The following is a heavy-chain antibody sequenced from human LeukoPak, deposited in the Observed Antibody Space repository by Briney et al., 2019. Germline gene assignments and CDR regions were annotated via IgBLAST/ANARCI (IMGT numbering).Heavy chain of an antibody. CDR1: GGSISTTSYY. Sequence: PSETLSLTCTVSGGSISTTSYYWGWIRQSPGMGLECLGYMYSRGSTFDNPSLKSRVTISVDISKNQFSLRLTSMTAADTAIYYCARGPGGTTDNLDYWGQGTLVTVSS. CDR3: ARGPGGTTDNLDY. D-gene: IGHD4-17*01. V-gene: IGHV4-39*07. J-gene: IGHJ4*02. CDR2: MYSRGST.